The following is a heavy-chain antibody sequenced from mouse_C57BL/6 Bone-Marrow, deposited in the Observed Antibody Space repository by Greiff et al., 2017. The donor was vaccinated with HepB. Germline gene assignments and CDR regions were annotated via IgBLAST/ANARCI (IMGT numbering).Heavy chain of an antibody. Sequence: DVKLVESGPGLAKPSQTLSLTCSVTGYSITSDYWNWIRKFPGNKLEYMGYISYSGSTYYNPSLKSRISITRDTSKNQYYLQLNSVTTEDTATYYCARYGYYGTSLYYFDYWGQGTTLTVSS. CDR2: ISYSGST. J-gene: IGHJ2*01. CDR1: GYSITSDY. V-gene: IGHV3-8*01. CDR3: ARYGYYGTSLYYFDY. D-gene: IGHD1-1*01.